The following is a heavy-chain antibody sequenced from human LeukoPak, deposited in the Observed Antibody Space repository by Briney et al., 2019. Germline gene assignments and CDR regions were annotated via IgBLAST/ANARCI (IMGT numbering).Heavy chain of an antibody. Sequence: PGGSLRLSCAASGFTVSSNYMSWVRQAPGKGLEWVSVIYSGGSTYYADSVKGRFTISRDNSKNTLYLQMNSLRAEDTAVYYCARKRIMNAFDIWGQGTMVTVSP. CDR1: GFTVSSNY. CDR2: IYSGGST. D-gene: IGHD3-16*01. V-gene: IGHV3-66*01. J-gene: IGHJ3*02. CDR3: ARKRIMNAFDI.